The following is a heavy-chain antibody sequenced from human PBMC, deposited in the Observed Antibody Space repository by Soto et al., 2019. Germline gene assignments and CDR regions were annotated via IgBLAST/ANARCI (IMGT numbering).Heavy chain of an antibody. V-gene: IGHV1-69*13. CDR1: GDTDTNYV. Sequence: ASVKVSCKASGDTDTNYVISWVRQAPGQGLEWMGGIFPKFGTTYSAQKLQDRLTITVDESTSTVYMQLSSLRLDDTAVYYCEAEMTFGKLSVVWGQGTTVTVSS. D-gene: IGHD3-16*02. CDR3: EAEMTFGKLSVV. J-gene: IGHJ6*02. CDR2: IFPKFGTT.